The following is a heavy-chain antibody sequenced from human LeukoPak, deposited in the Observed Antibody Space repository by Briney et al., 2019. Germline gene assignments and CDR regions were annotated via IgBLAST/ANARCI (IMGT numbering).Heavy chain of an antibody. CDR2: ISTSSSHI. J-gene: IGHJ4*02. CDR3: AKGGRVTMVRGVPHYFDY. V-gene: IGHV3-21*04. CDR1: GFTFSDYT. D-gene: IGHD3-10*01. Sequence: PGGSLRLSCAASGFTFSDYTINWVRQAPGKGLEWVSSISTSSSHIYYADSVRGRFTMSRDNSKNTLYLQMNSLRAEDTAVYYCAKGGRVTMVRGVPHYFDYWGQGTLVTVSS.